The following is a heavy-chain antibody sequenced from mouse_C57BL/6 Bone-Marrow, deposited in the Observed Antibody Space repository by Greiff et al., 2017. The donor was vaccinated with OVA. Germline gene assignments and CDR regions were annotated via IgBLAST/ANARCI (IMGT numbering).Heavy chain of an antibody. J-gene: IGHJ4*01. CDR3: AIYYGYDPYYAMDY. Sequence: EVKVVESGGDLVKPGGSLKLSCAASGFTFSSYGMSWVRQTPDKRLEWVATISSGGSYTYYPDSVKGRFTISRDNAKNTLYLQMSSLKSEDTAMYYCAIYYGYDPYYAMDYWGQGTSVTVSS. D-gene: IGHD2-2*01. V-gene: IGHV5-6*01. CDR1: GFTFSSYG. CDR2: ISSGGSYT.